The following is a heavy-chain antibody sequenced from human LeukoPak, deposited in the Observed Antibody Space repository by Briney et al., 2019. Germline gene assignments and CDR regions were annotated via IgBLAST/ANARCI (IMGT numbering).Heavy chain of an antibody. CDR3: ARVPPPHYYDSSGYCDY. J-gene: IGHJ4*02. V-gene: IGHV1-18*01. CDR1: VYTFTSYG. CDR2: ISAYNGNT. Sequence: ASVKVSCKASVYTFTSYGISWVRQAPGQGLEWMGWISAYNGNTNYAQKLQGRVTMTTDTSTSTAYMELRSLRSDDTAVYYCARVPPPHYYDSSGYCDYWGQGTLVTVSS. D-gene: IGHD3-22*01.